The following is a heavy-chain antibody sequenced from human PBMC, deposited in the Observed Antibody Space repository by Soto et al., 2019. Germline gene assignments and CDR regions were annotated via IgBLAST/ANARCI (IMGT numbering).Heavy chain of an antibody. V-gene: IGHV4-31*03. Sequence: QVQLQESGPGLVKPSQTLSLTCTVSGGSISSGGYYWSWIRQHPGKGLEWIGYIYYSGSTYYNPSLKRRVTISVDTSKNQFSLKLSYVTAADTAVYYCARGGEAAAGEIDAFEIWGQGTMVTVSS. CDR1: GGSISSGGYY. D-gene: IGHD6-13*01. CDR2: IYYSGST. J-gene: IGHJ3*02. CDR3: ARGGEAAAGEIDAFEI.